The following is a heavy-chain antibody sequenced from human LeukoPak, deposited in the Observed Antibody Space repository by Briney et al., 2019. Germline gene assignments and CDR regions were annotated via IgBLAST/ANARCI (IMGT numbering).Heavy chain of an antibody. V-gene: IGHV4-34*01. CDR1: GGSFSGYY. CDR2: INHSGST. Sequence: SETLSLTCAVYGGSFSGYYWSWIRQPPGKGLEWIGEINHSGSTNYNPSLKSRVTISVDTSKNQFSLKLSSVTAADTAVYYCARDNRAWGAFDIWGQGTMVTVSP. CDR3: ARDNRAWGAFDI. D-gene: IGHD7-27*01. J-gene: IGHJ3*02.